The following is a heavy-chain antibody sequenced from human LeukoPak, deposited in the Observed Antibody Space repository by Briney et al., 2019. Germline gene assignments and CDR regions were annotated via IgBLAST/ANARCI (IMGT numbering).Heavy chain of an antibody. V-gene: IGHV7-4-1*02. D-gene: IGHD3-9*01. CDR1: GYTFTSYA. CDR2: INTNTGNP. J-gene: IGHJ4*02. CDR3: ARESPYFDWFPEGY. Sequence: ASVKVSCKASGYTFTSYAMNWVRQAPGQGLEWMGWINTNTGNPTYAQGFTGRFVFSLDTSVSTVYLQISSLKAEDTAVYYCARESPYFDWFPEGYWGQGTLVTVSS.